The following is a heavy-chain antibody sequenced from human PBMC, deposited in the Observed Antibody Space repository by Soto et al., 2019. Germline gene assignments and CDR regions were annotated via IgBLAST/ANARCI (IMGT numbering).Heavy chain of an antibody. CDR2: MNPNSGNT. Sequence: QVQLVQSGAEVKKPGASVKVSCTASGYTFTSYDITWVRQATGQGLEWMVWMNPNSGNTGYAQKFQGSVTRTRNTSISTGYMELRSLRSEDTAVYYCGGGLGIAARPFWFEPWGQGTLVTVSS. CDR3: GGGLGIAARPFWFEP. J-gene: IGHJ5*02. CDR1: GYTFTSYD. D-gene: IGHD6-6*01. V-gene: IGHV1-8*01.